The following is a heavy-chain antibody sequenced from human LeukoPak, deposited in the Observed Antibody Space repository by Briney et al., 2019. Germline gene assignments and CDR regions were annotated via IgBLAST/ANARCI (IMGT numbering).Heavy chain of an antibody. CDR3: ARDHDWAFDL. Sequence: GGSLRLSCEGSGFPFGSCVMTWVRQAPGKGLEWIAYINHNAEMIFYPDFVKGRFTISRDNAKNSLYLQMNALRYEDTAIYYCARDHDWAFDLWGQGTLVTVSS. CDR1: GFPFGSCV. J-gene: IGHJ4*02. CDR2: INHNAEMI. V-gene: IGHV3-48*02. D-gene: IGHD3-9*01.